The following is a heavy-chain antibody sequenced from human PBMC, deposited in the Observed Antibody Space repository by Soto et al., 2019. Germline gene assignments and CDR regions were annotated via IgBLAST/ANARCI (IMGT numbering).Heavy chain of an antibody. CDR3: ARHWGRHVFDY. CDR2: FYYSGST. V-gene: IGHV4-39*01. D-gene: IGHD3-16*01. Sequence: QLQLQESGPGLVKPSETLSLTCTVSGGSISSSSYYWGWIRQPPGKGLEWIGTFYYSGSTYYNPSLKSRVTISVDTSKSQFSLKLSSVTAADTAVYYCARHWGRHVFDYWGQGTLVTVSS. CDR1: GGSISSSSYY. J-gene: IGHJ4*02.